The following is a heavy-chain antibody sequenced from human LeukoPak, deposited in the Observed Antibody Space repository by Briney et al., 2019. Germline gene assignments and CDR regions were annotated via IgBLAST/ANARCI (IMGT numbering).Heavy chain of an antibody. V-gene: IGHV3-11*04. CDR1: GFTFSDYY. CDR3: ANSDLTYYYDSSGYYRRVGDY. Sequence: PGGSLRLSCAASGFTFSDYYMSWIRQAPGKGLEWVSYISSSGSTIYYADSVKGRFTISRDNAKNSLYLQMNSLRAEDTAVYYCANSDLTYYYDSSGYYRRVGDYWGQGTLVTVSS. CDR2: ISSSGSTI. D-gene: IGHD3-22*01. J-gene: IGHJ4*02.